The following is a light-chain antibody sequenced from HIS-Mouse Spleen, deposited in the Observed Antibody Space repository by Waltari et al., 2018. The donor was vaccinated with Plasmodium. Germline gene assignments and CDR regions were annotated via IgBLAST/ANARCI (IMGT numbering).Light chain of an antibody. CDR1: SSDVGGYNY. Sequence: QSALTQPASVSGSPGQSITISCTGTSSDVGGYNYVSWYQQHPGKAPKLMIYDVSKPPSGVSNRFSGSKSGNTASLPISVLQAEDEADYYCSSYTSSSTLVFGGGTKLTVL. CDR2: DVS. CDR3: SSYTSSSTLV. V-gene: IGLV2-14*03. J-gene: IGLJ2*01.